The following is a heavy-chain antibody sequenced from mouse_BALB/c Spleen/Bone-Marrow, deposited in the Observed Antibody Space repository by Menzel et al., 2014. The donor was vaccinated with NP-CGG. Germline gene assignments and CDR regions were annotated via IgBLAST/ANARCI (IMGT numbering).Heavy chain of an antibody. J-gene: IGHJ1*01. CDR2: IDPANGNT. Sequence: EVQLQQSGAELVKPGASVKLSCTASGFNIKDTYMHWVKQRPEQGLEWIGRIDPANGNTKYDPKFQGKATITADTSSNTAYLQLSSLTSEDTAVYYCARGGTTATWYFDVWGAGTTVTASS. V-gene: IGHV14-3*02. CDR1: GFNIKDTY. D-gene: IGHD1-2*01. CDR3: ARGGTTATWYFDV.